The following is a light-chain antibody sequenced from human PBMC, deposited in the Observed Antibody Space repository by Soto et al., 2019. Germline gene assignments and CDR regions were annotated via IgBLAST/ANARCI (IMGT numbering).Light chain of an antibody. Sequence: QSVLTQPRSVSGSPGQSVTISCTGTSSDVGAYNYVSWYQQHPGKAPKLMIYEVSNRPSGVSNRFSGSKSGNTASLTISGLQAEDEADYYCSSYTSSSTLPYVFGTGTKLTVL. J-gene: IGLJ1*01. CDR2: EVS. V-gene: IGLV2-14*01. CDR3: SSYTSSSTLPYV. CDR1: SSDVGAYNY.